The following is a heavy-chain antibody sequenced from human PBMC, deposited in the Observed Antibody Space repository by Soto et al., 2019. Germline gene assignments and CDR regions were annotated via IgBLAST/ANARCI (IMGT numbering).Heavy chain of an antibody. J-gene: IGHJ6*02. D-gene: IGHD2-2*01. CDR1: GYTFTSYG. V-gene: IGHV1-18*01. CDR3: ARVDVLVPAAPSYYYYGMDV. Sequence: QVQLVQSGAEVKKPGASVKVSCKASGYTFTSYGISWVRQAPGQGLEWMGWISAYNGNTNYAQKLQGRVTMTTDTSTSTAYMELRSLRSDDTAVYYCARVDVLVPAAPSYYYYGMDVWGQGTTVTVSS. CDR2: ISAYNGNT.